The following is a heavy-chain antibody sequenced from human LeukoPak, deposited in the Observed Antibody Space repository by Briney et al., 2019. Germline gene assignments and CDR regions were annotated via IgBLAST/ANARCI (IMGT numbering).Heavy chain of an antibody. V-gene: IGHV3-33*01. CDR1: GFTFTSYG. CDR3: ARDRQGTPGTFDI. J-gene: IGHJ3*02. D-gene: IGHD1-1*01. CDR2: IWYDGSQK. Sequence: PGGSLRLSCAVSGFTFTSYGMHWVRQGPGKGLEWVAGIWYDGSQKYYADSVKGRFTISRDNSKNTLYVQMNSLRAEDTAVYYCARDRQGTPGTFDIWGQGTMVTVSP.